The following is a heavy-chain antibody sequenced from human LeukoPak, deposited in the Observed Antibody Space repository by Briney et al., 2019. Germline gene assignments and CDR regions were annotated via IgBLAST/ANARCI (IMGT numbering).Heavy chain of an antibody. V-gene: IGHV1-2*02. CDR3: ARDIVMVTYWFDP. D-gene: IGHD5-18*01. Sequence: ASVKVSCKAAGYTFIGYSIHWVRQAPGQGLEWMGWINPNSGGTNYAQKFQGRVTMTRDTSISTAYMELSRLRSDDTAVYYCARDIVMVTYWFDPWGQGTLVTVSS. CDR1: GYTFIGYS. J-gene: IGHJ5*02. CDR2: INPNSGGT.